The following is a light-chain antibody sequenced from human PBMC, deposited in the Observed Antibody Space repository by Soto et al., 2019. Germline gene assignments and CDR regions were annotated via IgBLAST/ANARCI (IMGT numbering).Light chain of an antibody. J-gene: IGLJ3*02. CDR3: SSYTSSILV. CDR1: SSDVGGYNY. Sequence: QSALTQPASVSGSPGQSITISCTGTSSDVGGYNYVSWYQQYPGKAPKLMIYEVSNRPSWVSIRFSGSKSGNTASLTISGLQAEDEADYYCSSYTSSILVFGGGTKLTVL. CDR2: EVS. V-gene: IGLV2-14*01.